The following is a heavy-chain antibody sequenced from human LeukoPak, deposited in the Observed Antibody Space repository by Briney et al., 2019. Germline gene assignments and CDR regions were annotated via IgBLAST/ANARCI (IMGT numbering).Heavy chain of an antibody. Sequence: GGSLRLSCAASGFTFGNYWMSWVRQAPGKGPEWVANIKQDGSEEYYVDAVKGRFTISRDNANNSLNLQMNSLRAEDTAVYYCARWAGVTDFWGQGTLVTVSS. D-gene: IGHD5-18*01. V-gene: IGHV3-7*01. CDR2: IKQDGSEE. CDR3: ARWAGVTDF. CDR1: GFTFGNYW. J-gene: IGHJ4*02.